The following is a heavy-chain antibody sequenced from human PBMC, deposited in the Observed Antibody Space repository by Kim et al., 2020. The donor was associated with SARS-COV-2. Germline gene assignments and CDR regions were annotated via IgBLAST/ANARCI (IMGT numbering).Heavy chain of an antibody. CDR2: ISGSGGST. V-gene: IGHV3-23*01. Sequence: GGSLRLSCAASGFTFSSYAMSWVRQAPGKGLEWVSAISGSGGSTYYADSVKGRFTISRDNSKNTLYLQMNSLRAEDTAVYYCAKDLTPVTMIVVVSKGALDYWGQGTLVTVSS. CDR3: AKDLTPVTMIVVVSKGALDY. J-gene: IGHJ4*02. D-gene: IGHD3-22*01. CDR1: GFTFSSYA.